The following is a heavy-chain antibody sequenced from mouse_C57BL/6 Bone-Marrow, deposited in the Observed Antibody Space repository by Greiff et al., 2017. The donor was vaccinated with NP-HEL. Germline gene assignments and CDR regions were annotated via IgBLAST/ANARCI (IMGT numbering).Heavy chain of an antibody. CDR3: TTAYYSNYGGSWFAY. Sequence: EVQLVESGAELVRPGASVKLSCTASGFNIKDDYMHWVKQRPEQGLEWIGWIDPENGDTEYASKFQGKATITADTSSNTAYLQLSSLTSEDTAVYYCTTAYYSNYGGSWFAYWGQGTLVTVSA. J-gene: IGHJ3*01. V-gene: IGHV14-4*01. D-gene: IGHD2-5*01. CDR2: IDPENGDT. CDR1: GFNIKDDY.